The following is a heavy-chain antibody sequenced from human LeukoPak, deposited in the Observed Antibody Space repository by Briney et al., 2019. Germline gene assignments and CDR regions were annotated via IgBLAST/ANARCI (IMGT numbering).Heavy chain of an antibody. J-gene: IGHJ6*03. CDR2: ISAYNGNT. CDR3: ASGSGYYKLHYYYMDV. V-gene: IGHV1-18*01. Sequence: ASVKVSCKASGYTFTSYGIGWVRQAPGQGLEWMGWISAYNGNTNYAQKLQGRVTMTTDTSTSTAYMELSSLRSEDTAVYYCASGSGYYKLHYYYMDVWGKGTTVTVSS. D-gene: IGHD5-12*01. CDR1: GYTFTSYG.